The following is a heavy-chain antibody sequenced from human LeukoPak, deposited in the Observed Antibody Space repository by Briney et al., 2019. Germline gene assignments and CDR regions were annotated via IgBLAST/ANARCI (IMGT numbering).Heavy chain of an antibody. D-gene: IGHD5-18*01. J-gene: IGHJ4*02. V-gene: IGHV3-30*02. CDR2: IRSDGSNK. CDR1: GFSFSSYG. Sequence: GGSLRLSCAGSGFSFSSYGMHWVRQAPGKGLEWMAFIRSDGSNKYYADSVKGRFTISRDNSKNTLYLQMNSLRAEDTAVYYCARSYSYGSRPFFDYWGQGTLVTVSS. CDR3: ARSYSYGSRPFFDY.